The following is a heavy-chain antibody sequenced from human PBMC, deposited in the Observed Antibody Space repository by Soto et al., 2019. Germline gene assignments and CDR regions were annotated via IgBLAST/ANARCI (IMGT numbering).Heavy chain of an antibody. V-gene: IGHV3-23*01. Sequence: GGSLRLSCAASGFTFNNYAMSWVRQAPGKGLECVSTISGSGGSTYYADSVKGRFTISRDNSKNTLYLQMNSLRPDDTALYYCAKATSATCTGSICYSFDYWGQGTLVTVSS. CDR3: AKATSATCTGSICYSFDY. CDR1: GFTFNNYA. CDR2: ISGSGGST. J-gene: IGHJ4*02. D-gene: IGHD2-21*01.